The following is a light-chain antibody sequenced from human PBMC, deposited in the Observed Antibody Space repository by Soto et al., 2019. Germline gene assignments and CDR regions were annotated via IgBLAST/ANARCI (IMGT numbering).Light chain of an antibody. J-gene: IGKJ2*01. V-gene: IGKV3-20*01. CDR3: QQYGSSPPMYT. CDR1: QSVNSRF. Sequence: EIVLTQSPGTLSLSPGERATLSCRASQSVNSRFLAWYQQKPGQAPRLLMHGASTRATGIPDRFSGSGSGADFTLTISRLEPEDFAVYYCQQYGSSPPMYTFGQGTKLEIK. CDR2: GAS.